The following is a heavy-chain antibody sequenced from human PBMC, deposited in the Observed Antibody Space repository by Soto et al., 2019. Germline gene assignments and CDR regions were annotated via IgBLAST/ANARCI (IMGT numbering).Heavy chain of an antibody. CDR3: ARDRPYDFWSGYEDY. Sequence: QVQLVQSGAEVKKPGASVKVSCKASGYTFTSYGISWVRQAPGQGLEWMGWISAYNGNTNYAQKLQGRVTMTTDTSTSTAYMERRSLRSDDTAVYYCARDRPYDFWSGYEDYWGQGTLVTVSS. D-gene: IGHD3-3*01. CDR2: ISAYNGNT. V-gene: IGHV1-18*01. CDR1: GYTFTSYG. J-gene: IGHJ4*02.